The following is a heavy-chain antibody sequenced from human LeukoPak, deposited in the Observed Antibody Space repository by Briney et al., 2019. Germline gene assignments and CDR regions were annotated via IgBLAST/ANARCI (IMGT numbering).Heavy chain of an antibody. Sequence: GGSLRLSCAASGFTFSSYSMNWVRQAPGKGLEWVSSISSSSSYIYYADSVKGRLTISRDNAKNSLYLQMNSLRAEDTAVYYCARMYYDILTGYSHGAFDIWGQGTMVTVSS. D-gene: IGHD3-9*01. CDR2: ISSSSSYI. CDR3: ARMYYDILTGYSHGAFDI. CDR1: GFTFSSYS. V-gene: IGHV3-21*01. J-gene: IGHJ3*02.